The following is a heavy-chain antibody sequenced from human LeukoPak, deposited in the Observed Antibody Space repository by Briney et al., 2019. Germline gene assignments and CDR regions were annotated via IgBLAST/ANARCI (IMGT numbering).Heavy chain of an antibody. CDR2: INHSGTT. CDR1: GRSFSGYL. V-gene: IGHV4-34*01. CDR3: ARGVKQLARFYFYMDV. D-gene: IGHD3-22*01. J-gene: IGHJ6*03. Sequence: SETLSLTCGVSGRSFSGYLWNWVRQSPGKGLEWIGEINHSGTTNYNPSLKSRVTISIDRSRNQFSLNLTSVTAADTAVFYCARGVKQLARFYFYMDVWGKGTTVTVSS.